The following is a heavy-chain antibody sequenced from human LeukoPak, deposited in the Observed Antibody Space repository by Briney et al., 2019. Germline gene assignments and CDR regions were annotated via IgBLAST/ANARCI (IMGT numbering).Heavy chain of an antibody. Sequence: PETLSLTCTVSGGSISSYFWSWIRQPAGKGLEWIGRMSSSGISTYSPSLKSRVTISIDTSRNRFSMNLNSVTAADTAVYYCAKGAGPPWFDPWGQGTLVTVSS. V-gene: IGHV4-4*07. CDR3: AKGAGPPWFDP. CDR2: MSSSGIS. J-gene: IGHJ5*02. CDR1: GGSISSYF. D-gene: IGHD6-19*01.